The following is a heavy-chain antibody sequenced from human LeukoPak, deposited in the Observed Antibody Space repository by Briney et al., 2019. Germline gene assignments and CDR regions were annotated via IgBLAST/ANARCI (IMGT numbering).Heavy chain of an antibody. J-gene: IGHJ4*02. D-gene: IGHD3-22*01. Sequence: GGSLRLSCAASGFTFNNYAMSWGRQAPGQGLEWVSAISDSGGSTDYADSVKGRFTISRDNSKNPLYLQMNTLRAEHTAVYYCAKNYYYDSSGYYDYWGQGTLVTVSP. V-gene: IGHV3-23*01. CDR2: ISDSGGST. CDR3: AKNYYYDSSGYYDY. CDR1: GFTFNNYA.